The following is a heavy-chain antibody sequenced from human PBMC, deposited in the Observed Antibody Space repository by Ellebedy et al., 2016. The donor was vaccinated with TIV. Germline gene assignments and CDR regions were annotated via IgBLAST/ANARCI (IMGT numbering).Heavy chain of an antibody. CDR1: GFTFSNYA. D-gene: IGHD6-13*01. V-gene: IGHV3-30*04. CDR2: ISKDGSNK. J-gene: IGHJ2*01. CDR3: ARDPLAAAQRGFFDL. Sequence: GGSLRLSCAASGFTFSNYAMHWVRQAPGKGLEWVAVISKDGSNKDYADSVKGRFTISRDNSKDTQYLQMNSLTPEDTAVYYCARDPLAAAQRGFFDLWGRGTLVTVSS.